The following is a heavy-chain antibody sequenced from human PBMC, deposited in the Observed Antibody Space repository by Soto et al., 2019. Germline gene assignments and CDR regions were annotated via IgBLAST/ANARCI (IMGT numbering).Heavy chain of an antibody. V-gene: IGHV4-30-2*01. CDR3: ARALAYCGGDCYSGWAFDI. J-gene: IGHJ3*02. CDR1: GGSISSGGYS. CDR2: IYHSGST. Sequence: SETLSLTCAVSGGSISSGGYSWSWIRQPPGKGLEWIGYIYHSGSTYYNPSLKSRVTISVDRSKNQFSLKLSSVTAADTAVYYCARALAYCGGDCYSGWAFDIWGQGTMVTVSS. D-gene: IGHD2-21*02.